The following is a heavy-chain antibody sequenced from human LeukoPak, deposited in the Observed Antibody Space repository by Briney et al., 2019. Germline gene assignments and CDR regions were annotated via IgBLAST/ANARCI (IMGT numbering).Heavy chain of an antibody. CDR3: ARDFGQNAVPSYGMDV. CDR1: GFTVSSNY. J-gene: IGHJ6*02. V-gene: IGHV3-66*01. Sequence: PGGSLRLFCAASGFTVSSNYMSWVRQAPGKGLEWGSVIYSGGSTYYADSVKGRFSISRDNSKNTLYLQMNSLRAEDTAVYYCARDFGQNAVPSYGMDVWGQGTTVTVSS. CDR2: IYSGGST. D-gene: IGHD3-16*01.